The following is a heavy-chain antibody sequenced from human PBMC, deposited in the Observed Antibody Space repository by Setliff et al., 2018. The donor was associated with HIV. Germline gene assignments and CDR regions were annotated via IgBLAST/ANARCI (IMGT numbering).Heavy chain of an antibody. Sequence: GGSLRLSCTTSGFTFGDYAMNWFRQAPGKGLEWVGFIRTNSYGGTTEYAASVKGRFTISRDDSKSIVYVQMNSLKTEDTAVYFCTGYYDSSGYYYGVDYWGQGTLVTVSS. V-gene: IGHV3-49*03. CDR2: IRTNSYGGTT. J-gene: IGHJ4*02. D-gene: IGHD3-22*01. CDR1: GFTFGDYA. CDR3: TGYYDSSGYYYGVDY.